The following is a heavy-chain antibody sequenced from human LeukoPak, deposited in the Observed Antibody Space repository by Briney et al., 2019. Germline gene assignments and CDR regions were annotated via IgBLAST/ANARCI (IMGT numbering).Heavy chain of an antibody. Sequence: ASAMVSCKASGYTFTSYDINWVRQATGQGLEWMGWMNPNSGNTGYAQKFQGRVTMTRNTSISTAYMELSSLRSEDTAVYYCARGTRYCSSTSCYRGENWFDPWGQGTLVTVSS. D-gene: IGHD2-2*02. V-gene: IGHV1-8*01. CDR3: ARGTRYCSSTSCYRGENWFDP. CDR2: MNPNSGNT. CDR1: GYTFTSYD. J-gene: IGHJ5*02.